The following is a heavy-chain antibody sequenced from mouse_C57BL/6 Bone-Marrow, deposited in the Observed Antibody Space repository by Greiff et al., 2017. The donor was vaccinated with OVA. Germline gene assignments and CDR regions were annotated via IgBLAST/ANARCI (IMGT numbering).Heavy chain of an antibody. CDR2: IYPGDGDT. D-gene: IGHD1-1*01. CDR3: ARRPLVYYYWYFDV. CDR1: GYAFSSSW. J-gene: IGHJ1*03. V-gene: IGHV1-82*01. Sequence: QVQLQQSGPALVKPGASVKLSCPASGYAFSSSWLNLLQPRPGTGLAWIGRIYPGDGDTNYNGKFKGKATLTADKSSSTAYMQLSSLTSEDSAVYFCARRPLVYYYWYFDVWGTGTTVTVSS.